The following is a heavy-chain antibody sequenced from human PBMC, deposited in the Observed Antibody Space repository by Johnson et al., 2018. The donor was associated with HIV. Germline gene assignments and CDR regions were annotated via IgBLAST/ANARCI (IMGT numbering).Heavy chain of an antibody. V-gene: IGHV3-11*04. Sequence: QVQLVESGGGLVQPGGSLRLSCAASGFNFRDYYLNWVRQAPGKGLEWVSLICSSGRTIYYADSVKGRFTMSRDNAKNSLYLQMNRLRAEDTAVYYCAGEDGTDILTRGDAFDIWGQGIMVTVSS. CDR3: AGEDGTDILTRGDAFDI. CDR1: GFNFRDYY. J-gene: IGHJ3*02. CDR2: ICSSGRTI. D-gene: IGHD3-9*01.